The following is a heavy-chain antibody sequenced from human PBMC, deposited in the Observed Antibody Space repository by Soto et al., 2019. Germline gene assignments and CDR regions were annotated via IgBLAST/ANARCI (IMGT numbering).Heavy chain of an antibody. D-gene: IGHD3-10*01. Sequence: PVGSLRLSCAASGFAFSNYAMSWVRHAPGKGLEWVSSISGSGGITYYADSVKGRFIISRDNSKNTLYLQMNSLGAEDTAVYYCAKVFFYGSGSLTRGKYYFDYWGQGTLVTVSS. CDR2: ISGSGGIT. CDR3: AKVFFYGSGSLTRGKYYFDY. J-gene: IGHJ4*02. CDR1: GFAFSNYA. V-gene: IGHV3-23*01.